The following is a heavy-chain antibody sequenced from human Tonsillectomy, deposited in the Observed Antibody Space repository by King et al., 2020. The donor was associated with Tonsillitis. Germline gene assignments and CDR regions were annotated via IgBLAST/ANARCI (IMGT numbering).Heavy chain of an antibody. V-gene: IGHV3-30*18. CDR1: GFSFSTYG. CDR2: ISYDGSHK. J-gene: IGHJ4*02. Sequence: VQLVESGGGVVHPGRSLRLSCAASGFSFSTYGMHWVRQAPGKGLEWMAAISYDGSHKYYADSVKGRFTISRDNSKNTLYLQMNSLRAEDTAVYYCVKEEVGFDYWGQGTLVTVSS. CDR3: VKEEVGFDY.